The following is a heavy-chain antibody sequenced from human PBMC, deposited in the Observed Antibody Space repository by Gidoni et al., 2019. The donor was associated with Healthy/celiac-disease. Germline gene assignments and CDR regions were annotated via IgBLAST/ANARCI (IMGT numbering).Heavy chain of an antibody. CDR3: ARSSPDYGYYYGMDV. V-gene: IGHV4-4*02. Sequence: QLQLQESGSGLVKPSRTLSLTCAVSGGSISSSNWWRWVRQPPGKGLEWIGEFYHSGSTNYNPSLKSRVTISVDKSKNQFSLKLSFVTAADTAVYYCARSSPDYGYYYGMDVWGQGTTVTVSS. CDR2: FYHSGST. J-gene: IGHJ6*02. D-gene: IGHD3-10*01. CDR1: GGSISSSNW.